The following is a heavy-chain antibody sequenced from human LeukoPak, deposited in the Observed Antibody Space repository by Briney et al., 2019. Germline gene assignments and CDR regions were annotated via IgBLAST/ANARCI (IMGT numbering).Heavy chain of an antibody. V-gene: IGHV3-53*01. CDR1: GFTVSGNY. CDR2: IYSGGST. Sequence: GSLRLSCAASGFTVSGNYMSWVRQAPGKGLEWVSVIYSGGSTYYADSVKGRFTISRDNSKNTLYLQMNSLRAEDTAVYYCAREGSSSWYDLGYWGQGTLVTVSS. CDR3: AREGSSSWYDLGY. J-gene: IGHJ4*02. D-gene: IGHD6-13*01.